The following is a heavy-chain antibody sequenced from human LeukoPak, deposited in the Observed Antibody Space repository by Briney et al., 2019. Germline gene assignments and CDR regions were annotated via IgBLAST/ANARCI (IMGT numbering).Heavy chain of an antibody. CDR3: ARDLVGTNPDSFDV. CDR1: GFTFSTYS. Sequence: GGSLRLSCGASGFTFSTYSMQWVRQAPGKGLEWVSYISSSRGTIWYADSVKGRFTISRDNAKSSLYLQMNSLRAEDTAVYYCARDLVGTNPDSFDVWSQGTMVTVSS. CDR2: ISSSRGTI. D-gene: IGHD1-1*01. J-gene: IGHJ3*01. V-gene: IGHV3-48*04.